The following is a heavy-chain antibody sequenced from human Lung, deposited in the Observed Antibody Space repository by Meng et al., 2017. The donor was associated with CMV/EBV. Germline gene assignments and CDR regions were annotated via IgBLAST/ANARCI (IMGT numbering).Heavy chain of an antibody. J-gene: IGHJ4*02. CDR1: GYTFTHHG. CDR3: ARVEVGITSGDY. Sequence: QLPLMQSGAEVKKPGASVRVSCKASGYTFTHHGISWIRQAPGQGLEWMGWISCYNGDTNYAQKFQGRVTMTTDTSTRTAYMELRSLRSDDTAVYYCARVEVGITSGDYWGQGTLVTVSS. CDR2: ISCYNGDT. D-gene: IGHD1-26*01. V-gene: IGHV1-18*01.